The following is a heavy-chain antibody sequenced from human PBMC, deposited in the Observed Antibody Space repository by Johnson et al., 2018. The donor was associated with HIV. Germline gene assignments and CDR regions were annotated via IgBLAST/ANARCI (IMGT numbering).Heavy chain of an antibody. Sequence: VHLVESGGGLVQPGRSLRLSCAASGFTFDDYAMHWVRQAPGKGLEWVSGISWNSGSIGYADSVKGRFTISRDNSKNTLYLQMNSLRAEDTAVYYCAKDLSSQLLWFIRDGFDVWGQGTMVTVSS. J-gene: IGHJ3*01. CDR2: ISWNSGSI. CDR1: GFTFDDYA. CDR3: AKDLSSQLLWFIRDGFDV. V-gene: IGHV3-9*01. D-gene: IGHD3-10*01.